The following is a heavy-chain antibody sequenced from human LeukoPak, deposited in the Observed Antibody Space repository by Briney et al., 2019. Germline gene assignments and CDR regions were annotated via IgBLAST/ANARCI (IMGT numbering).Heavy chain of an antibody. V-gene: IGHV1-18*01. CDR1: GYTFTSYG. Sequence: ASVKVSCKASGYTFTSYGISWVRQAPGQGLEWMGWISAYNGNTNYAQKFQGRVTITADKYTSTAYIELSSLRSEDTAVYYCARDLRYYYDSSGELGYWGRGTLVTVSS. J-gene: IGHJ4*02. CDR3: ARDLRYYYDSSGELGY. D-gene: IGHD3-22*01. CDR2: ISAYNGNT.